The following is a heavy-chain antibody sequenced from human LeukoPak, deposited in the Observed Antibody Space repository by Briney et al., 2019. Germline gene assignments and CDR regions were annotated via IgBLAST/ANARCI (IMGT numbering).Heavy chain of an antibody. Sequence: ASVKVSCKASGYSFTTYYMHWVRQAPGQGLEWMGIINPSAGSTSYAQKFQGRVTMTRDTSTSTVYMELSSLRSEDTAVYYCARKGDIAVAGLVLDHWGQGTLVTVSS. D-gene: IGHD6-19*01. CDR2: INPSAGST. CDR1: GYSFTTYY. CDR3: ARKGDIAVAGLVLDH. V-gene: IGHV1-46*01. J-gene: IGHJ4*02.